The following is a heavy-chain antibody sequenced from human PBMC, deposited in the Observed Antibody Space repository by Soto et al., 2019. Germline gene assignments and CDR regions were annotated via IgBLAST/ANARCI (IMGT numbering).Heavy chain of an antibody. CDR3: ARPLGSSGWTAYDDY. Sequence: QLQLQESGPGLVKPSETLSLTCTVSGGSISSSSYYWGWIRQPPGKGLEWIGSIYYSGSTYYNPSLKSRVTITGDTSKIQFSLKLSSVTAADTAVYYCARPLGSSGWTAYDDYWGQGTLVTVSS. J-gene: IGHJ4*02. V-gene: IGHV4-39*01. CDR2: IYYSGST. CDR1: GGSISSSSYY. D-gene: IGHD6-19*01.